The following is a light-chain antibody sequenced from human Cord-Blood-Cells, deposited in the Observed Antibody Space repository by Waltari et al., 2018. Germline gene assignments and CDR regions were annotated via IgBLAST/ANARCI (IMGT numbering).Light chain of an antibody. CDR2: GAS. CDR3: QQYGSSSYT. J-gene: IGKJ2*01. Sequence: ELVLTQSPGTLSFSPGDRATLSCRASQSVSSSYLAWYQQKPGQAPRLLIYGASSRATGIPDRFSGSGSGTDFTLTISRLEPEYLAVYYCQQYGSSSYTFGQGTKLEIK. CDR1: QSVSSSY. V-gene: IGKV3-20*01.